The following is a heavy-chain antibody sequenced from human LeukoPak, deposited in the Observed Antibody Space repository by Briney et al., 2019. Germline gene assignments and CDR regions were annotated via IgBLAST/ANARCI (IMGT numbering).Heavy chain of an antibody. Sequence: SETLSLTCTVSGGSISSYYWSWIRQPPGKGLEWIGYIYYSGSTNYNPSLKSRVTISVGTSKNQFSLKLSSVTAADTAVYYCARRAHYYDSSGYSKRYFDIWGQGTMVTVSS. CDR2: IYYSGST. V-gene: IGHV4-59*08. J-gene: IGHJ3*02. CDR3: ARRAHYYDSSGYSKRYFDI. D-gene: IGHD3-22*01. CDR1: GGSISSYY.